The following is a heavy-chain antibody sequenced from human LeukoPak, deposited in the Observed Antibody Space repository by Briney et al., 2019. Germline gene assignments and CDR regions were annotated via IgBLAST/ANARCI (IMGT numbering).Heavy chain of an antibody. V-gene: IGHV4-34*01. CDR3: ARGGWELFHYYFDY. J-gene: IGHJ4*02. CDR1: GGSFSGYY. D-gene: IGHD1-26*01. CDR2: INHSGST. Sequence: SETLSLTCAVYGGSFSGYYWSWIRQPPGKGLEWIGEINHSGSTNYNPSLKSRVTISEDTSKNQFSLKLSSVTAADAAVYYCARGGWELFHYYFDYWGQGTLVTVSS.